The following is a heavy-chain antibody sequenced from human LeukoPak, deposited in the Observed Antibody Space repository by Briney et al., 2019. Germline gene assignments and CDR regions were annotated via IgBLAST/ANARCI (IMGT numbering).Heavy chain of an antibody. V-gene: IGHV5-51*03. J-gene: IGHJ1*01. CDR2: IYPGDSGT. Sequence: PVESLKISCKGSGYSFTSYWIGWVRQMPGKGLEWMGIIYPGDSGTRYSPSFQGQVTISADKSISTAYLQWTSLKASDTAMYYCARLPSEGCPGRYEYFQHWGQGTLVTVSS. CDR3: ARLPSEGCPGRYEYFQH. CDR1: GYSFTSYW. D-gene: IGHD1-14*01.